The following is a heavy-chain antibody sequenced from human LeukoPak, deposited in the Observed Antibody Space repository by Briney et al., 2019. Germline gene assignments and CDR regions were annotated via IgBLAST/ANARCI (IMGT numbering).Heavy chain of an antibody. J-gene: IGHJ3*02. CDR3: AKGRVVITSGSAFDI. CDR2: ISSSSSTI. D-gene: IGHD3-22*01. V-gene: IGHV3-48*04. CDR1: GFTFSSYS. Sequence: GGSLRLSCAASGFTFSSYSMNWVRQAPGKGLEWVSYISSSSSTIYYADSVKGRFTISRDNAKNSLYLQMNSLRAEDTALYYCAKGRVVITSGSAFDIWGQGTMVTVSS.